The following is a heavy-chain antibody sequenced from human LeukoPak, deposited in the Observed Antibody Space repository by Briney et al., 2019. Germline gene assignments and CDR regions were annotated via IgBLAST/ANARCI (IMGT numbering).Heavy chain of an antibody. Sequence: GGSLRLSCAASGFTFSSYAMHWVRQAPGKGLEWVAVISYDGSNKYYADSVKGRFTISRDNSKNTLYLQMNSLRAEDTAVYYCASQPPYGSGMIDYWGQGTLVTVSS. CDR2: ISYDGSNK. V-gene: IGHV3-30-3*01. CDR3: ASQPPYGSGMIDY. J-gene: IGHJ4*02. CDR1: GFTFSSYA. D-gene: IGHD3-10*01.